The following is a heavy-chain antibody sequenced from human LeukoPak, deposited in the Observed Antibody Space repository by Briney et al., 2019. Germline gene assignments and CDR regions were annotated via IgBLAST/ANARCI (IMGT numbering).Heavy chain of an antibody. J-gene: IGHJ5*02. V-gene: IGHV5-51*01. CDR2: IYPGDSDT. Sequence: GESLKISCKGSGYSFTSYWIGWVRQMPGKGLEWMGIIYPGDSDTGYSPSFQGQVTISADKSISTAYLQWSSLKASDTAMYYCARHREGIAAANNWFDPWGQGTLVTVSS. CDR1: GYSFTSYW. CDR3: ARHREGIAAANNWFDP. D-gene: IGHD6-13*01.